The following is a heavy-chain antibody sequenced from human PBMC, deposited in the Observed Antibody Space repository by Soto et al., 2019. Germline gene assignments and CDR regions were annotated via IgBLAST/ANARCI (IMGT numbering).Heavy chain of an antibody. V-gene: IGHV4-4*02. J-gene: IGHJ5*02. CDR2: IYHSGST. CDR3: ARRRDSDPYNWFDP. CDR1: GGSISSSNW. Sequence: QVQLQESGPGLVKPSGTLSLTCAVSGGSISSSNWWSWVRQPPGKGLEWIGEIYHSGSTNYNPSLKSRVTXXVXKXKTQFPLKLSSVTAADTAVYYCARRRDSDPYNWFDPWGQGTLVTVSS. D-gene: IGHD1-26*01.